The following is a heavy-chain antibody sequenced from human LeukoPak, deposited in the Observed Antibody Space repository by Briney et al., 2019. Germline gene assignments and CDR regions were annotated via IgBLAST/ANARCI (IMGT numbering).Heavy chain of an antibody. CDR1: GFTFSSYN. Sequence: GGSLRLSCAASGFTFSSYNMNWVRQAPGKGLEWVSYISSSSSTIYYADSVKGRFTISRDNAKNSLYLQMNSLRDEDTVVYYCARDSSSWPYWFDPWGKGTLVTVSS. J-gene: IGHJ5*02. V-gene: IGHV3-48*02. CDR3: ARDSSSWPYWFDP. CDR2: ISSSSSTI. D-gene: IGHD6-13*01.